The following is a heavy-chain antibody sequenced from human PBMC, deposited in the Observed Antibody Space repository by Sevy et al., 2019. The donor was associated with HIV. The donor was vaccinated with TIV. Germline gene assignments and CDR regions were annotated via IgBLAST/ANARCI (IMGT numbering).Heavy chain of an antibody. D-gene: IGHD2-15*01. CDR3: AIVPQDWA. CDR2: IRSGSGYT. CDR1: GFTFSDFS. V-gene: IGHV3-21*01. Sequence: GGSLRLSCVVSGFTFSDFSMNWFRQAPGRGLEWVSVIRSGSGYTYYADSVKGRFTISRDNAKNSLYLQMNSLRVEDTAVYNCAIVPQDWAWGQGTLVTVSS. J-gene: IGHJ5*02.